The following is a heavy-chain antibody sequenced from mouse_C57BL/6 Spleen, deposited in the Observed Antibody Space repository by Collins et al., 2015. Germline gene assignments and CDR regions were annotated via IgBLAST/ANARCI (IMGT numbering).Heavy chain of an antibody. CDR2: IWGDGST. CDR1: GFSLTSYG. V-gene: IGHV2-3*01. Sequence: QVQLKESGPGLVAPSQSLSITCTVSGFSLTSYGVSWVRQPPGKGLEWLGVIWGDGSTNYHSALISRLSISKDNPKSQVFLKLNSLQTDDTATYYCAKGDWDGDFYFDYWGQGTTFTVSS. CDR3: AKGDWDGDFYFDY. J-gene: IGHJ2*01. D-gene: IGHD4-1*01.